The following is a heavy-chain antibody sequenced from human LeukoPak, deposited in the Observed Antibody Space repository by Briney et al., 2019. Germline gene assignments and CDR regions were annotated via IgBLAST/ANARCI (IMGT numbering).Heavy chain of an antibody. CDR1: GFTVGTNY. J-gene: IGHJ4*02. Sequence: QTGGSLRLSCAASGFTVGTNYMSWVRQAPGKGLEWVSLIYSGSSTYYADSVKGRFTISRDSSENSVYLHMNNLKVEDTAVYYCARDSSSGWYHGFWGQGTLVTVSS. V-gene: IGHV3-66*01. CDR3: ARDSSSGWYHGF. CDR2: IYSGSST. D-gene: IGHD6-19*01.